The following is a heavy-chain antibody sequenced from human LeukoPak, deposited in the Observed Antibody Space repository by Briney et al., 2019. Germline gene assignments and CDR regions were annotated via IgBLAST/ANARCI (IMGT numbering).Heavy chain of an antibody. CDR1: GFTFSTYA. CDR2: VNARGYST. J-gene: IGHJ4*02. Sequence: GGSLRLSCAASGFTFSTYAMSWARQAPGKGLEWVSAVNARGYSTYYADSVKGRFTISRDNSKNTVFLQMSSLRVEDTAVYYCANLGSSELRVPASQGNWGQGTLVTVSS. V-gene: IGHV3-23*01. CDR3: ANLGSSELRVPASQGN. D-gene: IGHD2-2*01.